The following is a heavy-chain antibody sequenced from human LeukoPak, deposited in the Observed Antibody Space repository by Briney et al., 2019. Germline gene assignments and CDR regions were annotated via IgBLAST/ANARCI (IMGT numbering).Heavy chain of an antibody. V-gene: IGHV4-59*01. CDR2: IYYSRGT. Sequence: SETLSLTCTVSGGSISSYYWSWIRQPPGKGLEWIGYIYYSRGTNYNPSLKSRVTISVDTSKNQFSLKLSSVTAADTAVYYGARGEVMVRGLHFDYWGQGTLVTVSS. D-gene: IGHD3-10*01. J-gene: IGHJ4*02. CDR3: ARGEVMVRGLHFDY. CDR1: GGSISSYY.